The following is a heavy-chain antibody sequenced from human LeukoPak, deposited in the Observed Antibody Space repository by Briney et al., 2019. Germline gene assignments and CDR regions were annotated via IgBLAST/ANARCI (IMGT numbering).Heavy chain of an antibody. V-gene: IGHV4-39*01. CDR2: IFYSGST. CDR3: VSPYRSGWYSFDH. CDR1: GGSFSSTSNY. D-gene: IGHD6-19*01. J-gene: IGHJ4*02. Sequence: SETLSLTCTVSGGSFSSTSNYWGWIRQPPGKGLEWIGYIFYSGSTYHNPSLKSRVTISVDTSENQLSLKLSSVTAADTAVYYCVSPYRSGWYSFDHWGQGILVTVSS.